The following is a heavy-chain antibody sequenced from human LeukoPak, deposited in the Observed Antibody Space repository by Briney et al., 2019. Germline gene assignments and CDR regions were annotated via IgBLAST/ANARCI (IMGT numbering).Heavy chain of an antibody. J-gene: IGHJ3*02. CDR1: VCSLSRYY. CDR2: IYSSGST. D-gene: IGHD3-22*01. Sequence: SETLSLTCTVSVCSLSRYYWSWIRQPAGKGLEWIGRIYSSGSTNYNPSLKSRVTMSVDTSKNQFSLKLSSVTAADTAVYYCARMRDSSGHNLGAFDIWGQGTMVTVSS. V-gene: IGHV4-4*07. CDR3: ARMRDSSGHNLGAFDI.